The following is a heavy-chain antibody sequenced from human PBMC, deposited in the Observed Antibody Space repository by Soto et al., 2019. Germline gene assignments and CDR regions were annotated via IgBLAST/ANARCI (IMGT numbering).Heavy chain of an antibody. J-gene: IGHJ6*02. Sequence: QVQLVESGGGVVQPGTSLRLSCAASGFTFRTHAMHWVRQAPGKGLEWMAVIAYDGNEKFYADSVKGRFTISRDNSKNARELQRNALGTEDTAVDECAKGVGDYVPCCKGMDVWGQGTTVTVSS. D-gene: IGHD4-17*01. CDR1: GFTFRTHA. CDR3: AKGVGDYVPCCKGMDV. CDR2: IAYDGNEK. V-gene: IGHV3-30*18.